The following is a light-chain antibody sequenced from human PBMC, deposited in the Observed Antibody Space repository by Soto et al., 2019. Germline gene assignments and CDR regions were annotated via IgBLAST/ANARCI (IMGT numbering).Light chain of an antibody. J-gene: IGKJ2*01. CDR2: GAS. CDR3: QQYGSSPYT. Sequence: EIVLTQSPGTLSLSPGERATLSCRASQSVSSSYLAWYQQKPGQAPRLLIYGASSRATGIPDRFSGSGSGKDFTLTIIRLEPEDFAVYYCQQYGSSPYTFGQGTKVDIK. V-gene: IGKV3-20*01. CDR1: QSVSSSY.